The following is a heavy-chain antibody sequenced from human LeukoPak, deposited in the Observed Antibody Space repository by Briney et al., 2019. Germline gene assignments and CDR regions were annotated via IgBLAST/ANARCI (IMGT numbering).Heavy chain of an antibody. D-gene: IGHD4-11*01. CDR1: GYCFTNYW. CDR2: VYPGDSNT. V-gene: IGHV5-51*01. CDR3: ASQVQQYFAFDI. Sequence: GESLKISCKGSGYCFTNYWIGWVRQMPGKGLEWMGIVYPGDSNTKYSPSFQGRVTISADKSSNTVYLQWSSLKASDTAMYYCASQVQQYFAFDIWGQGTMVTVSS. J-gene: IGHJ3*02.